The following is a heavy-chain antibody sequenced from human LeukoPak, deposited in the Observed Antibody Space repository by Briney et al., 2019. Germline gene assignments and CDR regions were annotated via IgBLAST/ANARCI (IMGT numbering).Heavy chain of an antibody. CDR3: ARADIVAAAGYYYYYGMDV. CDR1: GFTFSDYY. V-gene: IGHV3-11*01. Sequence: GGSLRLSCAASGFTFSDYYMSWIRQAPGKGLEWVSYISSSGSTIYYADSVKGRFTISRDNAKNSLYLQMNSLRAEDTAAYYCARADIVAAAGYYYYYGMDVWGQGTTVTVSS. J-gene: IGHJ6*02. CDR2: ISSSGSTI. D-gene: IGHD6-13*01.